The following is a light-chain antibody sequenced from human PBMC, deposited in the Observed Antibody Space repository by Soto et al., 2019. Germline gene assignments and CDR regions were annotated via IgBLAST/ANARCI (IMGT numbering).Light chain of an antibody. Sequence: QSALTQPPSASGSPGQSVTISCTGTSSDVGGYNFVSWYQQHPGKAPKLMIYEVSKRPSGVPDRFSGSKSGNTASLTVSGLQAEDEADYYCYSYSAYTTLWVFGGGTKLTVL. CDR2: EVS. CDR3: YSYSAYTTLWV. V-gene: IGLV2-8*01. CDR1: SSDVGGYNF. J-gene: IGLJ3*02.